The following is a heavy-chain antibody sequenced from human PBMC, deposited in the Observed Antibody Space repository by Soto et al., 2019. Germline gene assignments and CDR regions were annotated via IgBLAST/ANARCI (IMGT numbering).Heavy chain of an antibody. J-gene: IGHJ6*02. CDR2: IWYDGSKK. Sequence: QVQVVESGGGVVQPGRSLRLSCAASGFTFSSFGMHWVRQAPGKGLEWVSLIWYDGSKKSYGDSVKGRFTISRDNSRNTVYLQMDSLRAADTAVYYCARAASYYSLRSGYYPSRNGMDVWGQATTVTVSS. V-gene: IGHV3-33*01. D-gene: IGHD3-3*01. CDR1: GFTFSSFG. CDR3: ARAASYYSLRSGYYPSRNGMDV.